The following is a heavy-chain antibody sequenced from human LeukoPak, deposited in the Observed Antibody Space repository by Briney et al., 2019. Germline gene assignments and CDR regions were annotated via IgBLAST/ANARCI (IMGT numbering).Heavy chain of an antibody. D-gene: IGHD6-19*01. J-gene: IGHJ4*02. CDR3: AKALTGWLGIFDY. CDR2: ISYDGSNK. V-gene: IGHV3-30*18. CDR1: GFTFSSYG. Sequence: PGGSLRLSCAASGFTFSSYGMHWVRQAPSKGLEWVAVISYDGSNKDYADSVKGRFTISRDNSKNTLYVQMNSLRPEDTAVYYCAKALTGWLGIFDYWGQGTLVTVSS.